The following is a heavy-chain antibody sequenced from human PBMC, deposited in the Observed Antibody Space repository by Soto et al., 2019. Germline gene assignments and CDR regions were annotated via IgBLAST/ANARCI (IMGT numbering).Heavy chain of an antibody. J-gene: IGHJ4*02. CDR2: LNHSGST. V-gene: IGHV4-34*01. D-gene: IGHD6-6*01. CDR3: ARVQFGNIAAPSDY. CDR1: GGYCSGYY. Sequence: QVQLQQWGAGLLKPSETLSLTCAVSGGYCSGYYGSWIRQPPGKGLEWLGELNHSGSTNYNPSLKSRVTISLDPSKNQFSLKLSSVTAADTAVYYCARVQFGNIAAPSDYWGQGTLVTVSS.